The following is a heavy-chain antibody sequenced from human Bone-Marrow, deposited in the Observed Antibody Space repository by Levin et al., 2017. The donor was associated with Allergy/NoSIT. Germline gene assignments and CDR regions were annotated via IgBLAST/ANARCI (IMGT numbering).Heavy chain of an antibody. D-gene: IGHD5-12*01. CDR3: ARDGRDQWLIYGMDV. J-gene: IGHJ6*02. CDR1: GFNFSKCG. Sequence: SCSPSGFNFSKCGLHWVRQAPGRGLEWLAVIRHDGSNRYYADSVKGRFTISRDNSKNTLYLQMNSLRVEDTAVYYCARDGRDQWLIYGMDVWGQGTTVTVSS. CDR2: IRHDGSNR. V-gene: IGHV3-33*01.